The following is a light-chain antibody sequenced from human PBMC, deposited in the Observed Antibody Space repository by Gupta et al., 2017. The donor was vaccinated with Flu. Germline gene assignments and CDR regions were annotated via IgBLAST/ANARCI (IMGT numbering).Light chain of an antibody. V-gene: IGKV1D-16*01. CDR3: QQYNNYPPT. CDR1: QGISSW. Sequence: DIQMTQSPSSLSASVGDRVTITCRASQGISSWLAWYQQKPEKPPKALIYGASTLQRGVPSRFSGSGSGTEFTLTINSLQPEDFATYYCQQYNNYPPTFGGGTKVEIK. CDR2: GAS. J-gene: IGKJ4*01.